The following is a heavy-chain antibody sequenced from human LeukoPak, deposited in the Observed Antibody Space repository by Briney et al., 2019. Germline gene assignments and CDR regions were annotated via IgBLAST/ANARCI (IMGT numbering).Heavy chain of an antibody. Sequence: GGSLRLSCTASGFSFSGHWMHWARQLPGKGLVWVSRISPTGSTTSYADSVKGRFTVSRDNAKNTLYLQVNNLRAADTAVYYCARGPNSNWSGLAFWGQATLLTVSS. D-gene: IGHD6-6*01. CDR1: GFSFSGHW. V-gene: IGHV3-74*01. CDR3: ARGPNSNWSGLAF. J-gene: IGHJ4*02. CDR2: ISPTGSTT.